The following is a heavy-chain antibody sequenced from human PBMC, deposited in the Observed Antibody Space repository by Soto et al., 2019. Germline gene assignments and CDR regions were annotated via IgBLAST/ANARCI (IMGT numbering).Heavy chain of an antibody. CDR1: GGSFSGYY. Sequence: PSETLSLTCAVYGGSFSGYYWSWIRQPPGKGLEWIGEINHSGSTNYNPSLKSRVTISVDTSKNQFSLKLSSVTAADTAVYYCARGYYDYIWGSYTPPPRFDYWGQGTLVTVSS. CDR2: INHSGST. V-gene: IGHV4-34*01. CDR3: ARGYYDYIWGSYTPPPRFDY. D-gene: IGHD3-16*01. J-gene: IGHJ4*02.